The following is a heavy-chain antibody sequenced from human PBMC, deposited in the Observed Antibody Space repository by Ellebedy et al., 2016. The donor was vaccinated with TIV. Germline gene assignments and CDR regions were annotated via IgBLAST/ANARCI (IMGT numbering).Heavy chain of an antibody. J-gene: IGHJ6*02. V-gene: IGHV4-59*01. CDR3: ARDLGRYGMDV. Sequence: MPSETLSLTCSVSGGSINNYYWTWIRQPPGQGLEWIGDIHPSGNSHIPPSLKSRVTLSVDTSKNLFSLDMTSVTAADTATYYCARDLGRYGMDVWGQGTTVTVSS. CDR1: GGSINNYY. CDR2: IHPSGNS.